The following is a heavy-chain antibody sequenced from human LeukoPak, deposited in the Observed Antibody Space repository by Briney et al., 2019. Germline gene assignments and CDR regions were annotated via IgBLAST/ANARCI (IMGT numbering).Heavy chain of an antibody. CDR3: SRSTWRYTMDV. D-gene: IGHD5-24*01. CDR2: IRNTVYGGTI. V-gene: IGHV3-49*03. J-gene: IGHJ6*02. Sequence: GGSLRLSFSVSGFKFADYDMSWLRQAPGKGLEWVGFIRNTVYGGTIKYAAAVKGRFTISRDDSKSIAYLQMNSLQSEDTAVYFCSRSTWRYTMDVWGQGTTVTVSS. CDR1: GFKFADYD.